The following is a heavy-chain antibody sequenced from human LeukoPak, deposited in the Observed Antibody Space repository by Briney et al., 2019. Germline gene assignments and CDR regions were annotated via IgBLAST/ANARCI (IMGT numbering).Heavy chain of an antibody. CDR2: IKQDGSEK. V-gene: IGHV3-7*01. CDR1: GGSISSYY. Sequence: ETLSLTCTVSGGSISSYYWSWVRQAPGKGLEWVANIKQDGSEKYYVDSVKGRFTISRDNAKNSLYLQMNSLRAEDTAVYYCASPAMYYDILTGYHDAFDIWGQGTMVTVSS. J-gene: IGHJ3*02. D-gene: IGHD3-9*01. CDR3: ASPAMYYDILTGYHDAFDI.